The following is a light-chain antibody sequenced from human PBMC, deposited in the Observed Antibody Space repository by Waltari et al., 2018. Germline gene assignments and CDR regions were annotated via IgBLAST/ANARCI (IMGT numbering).Light chain of an antibody. CDR1: QSVRTN. Sequence: EIVMTQSPATPSVSPGDRATLSCRASQSVRTNLAWLQQKPGQPPRLLISGASTRATGIPARFSGSGSGTEFTLTITGLQSEDFAVYYCHEYEYWPPGTFGPGTKVEIK. V-gene: IGKV3-15*01. CDR2: GAS. CDR3: HEYEYWPPGT. J-gene: IGKJ3*01.